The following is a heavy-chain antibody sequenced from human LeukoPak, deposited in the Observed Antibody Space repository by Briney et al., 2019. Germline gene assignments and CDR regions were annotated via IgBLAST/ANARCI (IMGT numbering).Heavy chain of an antibody. J-gene: IGHJ6*03. Sequence: ASVKVSCKASGYIFTNYGITWVRQAPGQGLEWMGWISPYNGNTNYAQKLQGRVTMTTDTSTSTAYMELRSLRSDDTAVYYCAREGYSSSYSYYYYMDVWGKGTTVTVSS. V-gene: IGHV1-18*01. CDR2: ISPYNGNT. CDR3: AREGYSSSYSYYYYMDV. CDR1: GYIFTNYG. D-gene: IGHD6-13*01.